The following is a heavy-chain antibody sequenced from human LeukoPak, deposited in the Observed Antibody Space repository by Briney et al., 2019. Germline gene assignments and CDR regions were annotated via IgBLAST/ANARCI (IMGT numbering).Heavy chain of an antibody. CDR2: INHSGST. D-gene: IGHD4-11*01. J-gene: IGHJ4*02. Sequence: SETLSLTCAVYGGSFSGCYWSWIRQPPGKGLEWIGEINHSGSTNYNPSLKSRVTISVDTSKNQFSLKLSSVTAADTAVYYCARDGTVTILDYWGQGTLVTVSS. V-gene: IGHV4-34*01. CDR3: ARDGTVTILDY. CDR1: GGSFSGCY.